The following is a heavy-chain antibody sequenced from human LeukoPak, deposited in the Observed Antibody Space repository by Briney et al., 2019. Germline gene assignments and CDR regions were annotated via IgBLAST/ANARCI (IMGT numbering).Heavy chain of an antibody. CDR3: ARDSSSWKGYYYYGMDV. Sequence: RASETLSLTCTVSGGSISSGGYYWSWIRQHPGKGLEWIGYIYYSGSTYYNPSLKRRVTISVDTSKNQFSLKLSSVTAADTAVYYCARDSSSWKGYYYYGMDVWGQGTTVTVSS. CDR1: GGSISSGGYY. J-gene: IGHJ6*02. CDR2: IYYSGST. V-gene: IGHV4-31*03. D-gene: IGHD6-13*01.